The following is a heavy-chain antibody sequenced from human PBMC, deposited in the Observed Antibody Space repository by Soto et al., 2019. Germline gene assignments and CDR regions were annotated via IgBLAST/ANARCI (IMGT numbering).Heavy chain of an antibody. CDR3: AKEHPPFREVGSSWYYYYYGMDV. V-gene: IGHV3-43*01. Sequence: GGSLRLSCAASGFTFDDYTMHWVRQAPGKGLEWVSLISWDGGSTYYADSVKGRFTISRDNSKNSLYLQMNSLRTEDTALYYCAKEHPPFREVGSSWYYYYYGMDVWGQGTTVTVSS. J-gene: IGHJ6*02. CDR1: GFTFDDYT. D-gene: IGHD6-13*01. CDR2: ISWDGGST.